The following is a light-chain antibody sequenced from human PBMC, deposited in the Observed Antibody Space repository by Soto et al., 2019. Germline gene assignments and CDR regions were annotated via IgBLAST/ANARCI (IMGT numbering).Light chain of an antibody. J-gene: IGLJ3*02. CDR3: AAWDDSLNGVV. CDR2: SNN. V-gene: IGLV1-44*01. CDR1: SSNIGRNT. Sequence: QSVLTQPPSASGTPGQRVTISCSGSSSNIGRNTVNWYQQLPGTAPKLLIPSNNQRPSGVPDRFSGSKSGTSASLAISGRQSEDEADYDCAAWDDSLNGVVFGGGTKLTVL.